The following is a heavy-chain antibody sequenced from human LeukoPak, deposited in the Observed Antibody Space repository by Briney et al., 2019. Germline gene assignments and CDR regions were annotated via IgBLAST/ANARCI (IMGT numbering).Heavy chain of an antibody. J-gene: IGHJ4*02. D-gene: IGHD3-3*01. V-gene: IGHV4-34*01. CDR2: ITYDGST. Sequence: PSETLSLTCAVFGGSFDGYYWSWIRRPPGKGLEWIGEITYDGSTNYNPSLKSRVTISVDTSKIQFTLDLSSVTAADTAVYYCARGLASGYPPIPFDYWGQGTQVTVSS. CDR3: ARGLASGYPPIPFDY. CDR1: GGSFDGYY.